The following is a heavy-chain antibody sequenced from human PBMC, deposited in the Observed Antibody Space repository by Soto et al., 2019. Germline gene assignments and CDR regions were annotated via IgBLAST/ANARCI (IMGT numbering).Heavy chain of an antibody. V-gene: IGHV3-30-3*01. J-gene: IGHJ6*02. Sequence: QVQLVESGGGVVQPGRSLRLSCAASGFTFSSYAMDWVRQAPGKGLEWVAVISYDGSNKYYADSVKGRFTISRDNSKNTLYLQMNSLRAEDTAVYYCARERQWDYGMDVWGQGTTVTVSS. CDR3: ARERQWDYGMDV. CDR1: GFTFSSYA. CDR2: ISYDGSNK. D-gene: IGHD6-19*01.